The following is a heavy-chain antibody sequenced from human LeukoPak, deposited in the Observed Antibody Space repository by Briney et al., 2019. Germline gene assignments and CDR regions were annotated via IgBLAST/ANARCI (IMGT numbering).Heavy chain of an antibody. J-gene: IGHJ5*02. CDR2: IIPIFGTA. CDR3: ARDVVPAAIVNWFDP. D-gene: IGHD2-2*01. V-gene: IGHV1-69*13. CDR1: GGTFSSYA. Sequence: GASAKASCKASGGTFSSYAISWVRQAPGQGLEWMGGIIPIFGTANYAQKFQGRVTITADESTSTAYMELSSLRSEDTAVYYCARDVVPAAIVNWFDPWGQGTLVTVSS.